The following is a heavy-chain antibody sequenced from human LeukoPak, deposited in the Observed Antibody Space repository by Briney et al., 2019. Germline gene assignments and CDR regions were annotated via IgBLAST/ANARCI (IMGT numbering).Heavy chain of an antibody. V-gene: IGHV3-23*01. CDR2: ITTSDGNT. CDR3: ARGGGLDV. J-gene: IGHJ6*02. Sequence: GGSLRLSCAASGFTFSSYTMSWVRQAPGKGLEWVSTITTSDGNTYYADSVKGRFTVSRDNAKNSLYLQMSNLRAEDTAVYFCARGGGLDVWGQGATVTVSS. D-gene: IGHD3-16*01. CDR1: GFTFSSYT.